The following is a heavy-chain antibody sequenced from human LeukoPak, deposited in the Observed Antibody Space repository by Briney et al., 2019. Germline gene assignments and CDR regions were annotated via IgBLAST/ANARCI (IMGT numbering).Heavy chain of an antibody. CDR2: IKQDGSDK. J-gene: IGHJ4*02. Sequence: GGSLRLSCAASGFTFSSYWMSWVRQAPGKWLEWVANIKQDGSDKYYVDSVKGRFTISRDNAKNSLYMQMNSLRAEDKAVYYCARDPYDSSWGLCYFDYWGQGNLVTVSS. D-gene: IGHD3-22*01. CDR3: ARDPYDSSWGLCYFDY. V-gene: IGHV3-7*04. CDR1: GFTFSSYW.